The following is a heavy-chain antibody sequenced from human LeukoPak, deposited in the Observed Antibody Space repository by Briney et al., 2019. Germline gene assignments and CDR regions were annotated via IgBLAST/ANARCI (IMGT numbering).Heavy chain of an antibody. CDR2: INPDGSEK. CDR3: ARRSPGTHGLDY. J-gene: IGHJ4*02. V-gene: IGHV3-7*01. D-gene: IGHD3-10*01. CDR1: GFSFSSYY. Sequence: GGSLRLSCAASGFSFSSYYMSWVRQAPGKGLEWVALINPDGSEKYYADSVKGRFIISRDNSKNTLYLQMNSLSADDTAVYFRARRSPGTHGLDYWGQGTLVPVSS.